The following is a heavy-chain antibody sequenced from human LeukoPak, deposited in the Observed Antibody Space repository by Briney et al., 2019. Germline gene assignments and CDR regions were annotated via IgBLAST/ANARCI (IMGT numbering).Heavy chain of an antibody. CDR2: INHSGST. V-gene: IGHV4-34*01. Sequence: SETLSLTCAVYGGSFSGYYWSWIRQPPGKGLEWIGEINHSGSTNYNPSLKSRVTISVDTSKNQFSLKLSSVTAADTAVYYCAREPVVGATYYFDYWGQGTLVTVSS. J-gene: IGHJ4*02. CDR1: GGSFSGYY. CDR3: AREPVVGATYYFDY. D-gene: IGHD1-26*01.